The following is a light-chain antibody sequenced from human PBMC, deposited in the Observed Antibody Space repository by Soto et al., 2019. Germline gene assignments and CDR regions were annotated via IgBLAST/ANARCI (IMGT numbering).Light chain of an antibody. V-gene: IGLV1-40*01. CDR2: GNI. Sequence: QSVLTQPPSVSGAPGQRVTISCTGSSSNIGAGYDVHWYQQLPGTAPKLLIYGNINRPSGVPGRFSGSKSGTSASLAITGLQAEDEADYYCQSYDSSLSGAFVFGTGTKLTVL. CDR1: SSNIGAGYD. CDR3: QSYDSSLSGAFV. J-gene: IGLJ1*01.